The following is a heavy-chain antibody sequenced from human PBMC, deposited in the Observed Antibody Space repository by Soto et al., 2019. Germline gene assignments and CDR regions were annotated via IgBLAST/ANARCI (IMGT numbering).Heavy chain of an antibody. J-gene: IGHJ4*02. V-gene: IGHV3-23*01. CDR3: ARWSYLDY. Sequence: PGGSLRLSCAASGFSFGSYALSWVRQAPGKGLEWVSTISGSDGKTLYADSVKGRFSISRDTSQSTLYLQMNSLRADDTAMYYCARWSYLDYWGQGTRVTVS. D-gene: IGHD3-3*01. CDR2: ISGSDGKT. CDR1: GFSFGSYA.